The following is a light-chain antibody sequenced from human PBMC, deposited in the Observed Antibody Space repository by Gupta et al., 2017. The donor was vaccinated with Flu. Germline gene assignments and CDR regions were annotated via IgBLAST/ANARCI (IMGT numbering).Light chain of an antibody. CDR1: RPNIGAGYE. CDR2: CNS. J-gene: IGLJ2*01. V-gene: IGLV1-40*01. Sequence: QSVLTQPPSVSGAPGQRVPISCTGSRPNIGAGYEVLWYQQLPGTAPKLLIYCNSNRPSGVPDRFSGSKSGTSAALAITGLQAEDEADYYCQSYDSSRSGHVVFGGGTKLTVL. CDR3: QSYDSSRSGHVV.